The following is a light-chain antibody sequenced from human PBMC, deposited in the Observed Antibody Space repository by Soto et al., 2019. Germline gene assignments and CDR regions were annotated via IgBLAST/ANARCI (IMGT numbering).Light chain of an antibody. CDR2: EVS. CDR3: SSYAGSSHYV. J-gene: IGLJ1*01. CDR1: SSDVGRYNY. V-gene: IGLV2-8*01. Sequence: QSALPQPPSASGFPGQSVTISCTGTSSDVGRYNYISWYQQHPGKAPKLMIYEVSKRPSGVPDRFSGSKSGNTASLTVSGLQAEDEADYYCSSYAGSSHYVFGTGTQLTVL.